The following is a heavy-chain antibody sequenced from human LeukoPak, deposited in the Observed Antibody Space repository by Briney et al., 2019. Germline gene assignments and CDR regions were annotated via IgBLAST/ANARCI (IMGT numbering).Heavy chain of an antibody. J-gene: IGHJ6*03. CDR2: IYYSGST. D-gene: IGHD3-3*01. CDR1: GGSISSHY. Sequence: SETLSLTCTVSGGSISSHYWSWIRQPPGKGLEWIGYIYYSGSTNYNPSLKRRVTISVDTSKNQFSLKLSSVTAADTAVYYCARGYYDFWSGYYTANYYMDVWGKGTTVTVSS. CDR3: ARGYYDFWSGYYTANYYMDV. V-gene: IGHV4-59*11.